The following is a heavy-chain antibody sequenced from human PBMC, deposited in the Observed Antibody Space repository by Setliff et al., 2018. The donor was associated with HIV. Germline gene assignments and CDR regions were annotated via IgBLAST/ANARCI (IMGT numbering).Heavy chain of an antibody. CDR3: ARSLVPSGYYYGRHAFDI. CDR1: GTSIRGHH. J-gene: IGHJ3*02. V-gene: IGHV4-59*08. D-gene: IGHD3-22*01. CDR2: IYYSGNT. Sequence: PSETLSLTCSVSGTSIRGHHWSWIRQSPGKGLEWIGNIYYSGNTNYNPSFKSRVTISVDTSKNQFSLRVNSVTAADTAVYYCARSLVPSGYYYGRHAFDIWGQGTKVTVS.